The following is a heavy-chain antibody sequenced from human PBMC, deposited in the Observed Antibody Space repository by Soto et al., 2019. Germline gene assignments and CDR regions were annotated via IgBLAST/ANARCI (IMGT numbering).Heavy chain of an antibody. CDR3: EKDLQSGAADY. J-gene: IGHJ4*02. V-gene: IGHV3-30*18. Sequence: PGGSLRLSCAASGFTFSSYGMHWVRQAPGKGLEWVAVISYDGSNKYYADSVKGRFTISRDNSKNTLYLQMNSLRAEDTAVYYCEKDLQSGAADYWGQGTLVTVSS. D-gene: IGHD1-26*01. CDR2: ISYDGSNK. CDR1: GFTFSSYG.